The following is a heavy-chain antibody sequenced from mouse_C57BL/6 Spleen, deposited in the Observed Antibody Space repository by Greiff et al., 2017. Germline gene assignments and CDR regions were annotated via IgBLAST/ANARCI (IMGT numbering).Heavy chain of an antibody. J-gene: IGHJ2*01. Sequence: QVQLQQSGAELVKPGASVTISCKVSGYAFRSCWMYWVKQRPGKGLEWIGQIYPGDGDTNYNGKFKGKATLTADTSSSTAYMQLSSLTSEDSAVYFGARRAPGTGFDYWGQGTTLTVSS. D-gene: IGHD3-3*01. V-gene: IGHV1-80*01. CDR3: ARRAPGTGFDY. CDR2: IYPGDGDT. CDR1: GYAFRSCW.